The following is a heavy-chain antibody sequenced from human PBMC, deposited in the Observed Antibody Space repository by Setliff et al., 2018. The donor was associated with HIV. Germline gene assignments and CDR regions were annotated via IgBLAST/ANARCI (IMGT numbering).Heavy chain of an antibody. D-gene: IGHD3-3*01. CDR2: IYYSGST. J-gene: IGHJ5*02. CDR1: GGSVSDYF. CDR3: AREEDYNFWSGYDWFDP. Sequence: PSETLSLTCTVSGGSVSDYFWNWIRQPPGKGLEWIGYIYYSGSTNYNPSLESRVSISVDTSKNQFSLRLSSVTAADTAVYYCAREEDYNFWSGYDWFDPWGQGTLVTVSS. V-gene: IGHV4-59*02.